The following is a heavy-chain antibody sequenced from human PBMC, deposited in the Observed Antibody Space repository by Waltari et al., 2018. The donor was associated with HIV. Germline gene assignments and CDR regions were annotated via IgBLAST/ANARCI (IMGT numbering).Heavy chain of an antibody. D-gene: IGHD6-13*01. CDR2: ISSSSSYI. Sequence: EVQLVESGGGLVKTGGSLRLSCAASGFPFSSYSMNWVRQAPGKGLEWVSSISSSSSYIYYADSVKGRFTISRDNAKNSLYLQMNSLRAEDTAVYYCARDAPGIAAAGTSWFDPWGQGTLVTVSS. V-gene: IGHV3-21*01. CDR3: ARDAPGIAAAGTSWFDP. J-gene: IGHJ5*02. CDR1: GFPFSSYS.